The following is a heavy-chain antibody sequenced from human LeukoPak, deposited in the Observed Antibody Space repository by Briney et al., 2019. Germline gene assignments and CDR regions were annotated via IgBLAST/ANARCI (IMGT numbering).Heavy chain of an antibody. Sequence: SGTLSLTCAVSGGSISSYYWSWIRQPPGKGLEWIGYIYYSGSTNYNPSLKSRVTISVDTSKNQFSLKLSSVTAADTAVYYCARVSYGNRRYYFDYWGQGTLVTVSS. D-gene: IGHD5-18*01. J-gene: IGHJ4*02. CDR2: IYYSGST. V-gene: IGHV4-59*08. CDR1: GGSISSYY. CDR3: ARVSYGNRRYYFDY.